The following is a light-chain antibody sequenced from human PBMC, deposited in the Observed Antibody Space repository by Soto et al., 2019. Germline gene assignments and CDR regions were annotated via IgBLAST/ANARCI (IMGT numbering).Light chain of an antibody. CDR1: QSVSNY. CDR3: HQRSNWPPT. CDR2: DAS. Sequence: DIILTQSPATLSLSPGERAIFSCRASQSVSNYLAWYQQKPGQAPRLLIYDASNRATGIPARFSGSGSGTDFTLTISSLEPEDFAAYYCHQRSNWPPTFGGGTKVEIK. J-gene: IGKJ4*01. V-gene: IGKV3-11*01.